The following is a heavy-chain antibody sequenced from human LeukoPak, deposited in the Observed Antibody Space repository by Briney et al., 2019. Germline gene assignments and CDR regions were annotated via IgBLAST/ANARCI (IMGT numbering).Heavy chain of an antibody. V-gene: IGHV3-23*01. CDR1: GFTFSSYA. D-gene: IGHD2-2*01. CDR3: AKDTSTYATSWSDY. CDR2: ISNSGGST. J-gene: IGHJ4*02. Sequence: GGSLRLSCAASGFTFSSYAMSWVRQAPGKGLEWVSGISNSGGSTYYADSVKGRFTISRDNSKNTLFLQMNSLRAEDTAVYHCAKDTSTYATSWSDYWGQGTLVTVSS.